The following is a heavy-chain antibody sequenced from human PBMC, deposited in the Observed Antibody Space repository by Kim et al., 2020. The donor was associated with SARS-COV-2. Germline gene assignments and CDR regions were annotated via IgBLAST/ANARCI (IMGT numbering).Heavy chain of an antibody. J-gene: IGHJ5*02. CDR1: GGSISSYY. CDR2: IYYSGST. V-gene: IGHV4-59*13. CDR3: ARELGPWGSHYNWFDP. Sequence: SETLSLTCTVSGGSISSYYWSWIRQPPGKGLEWIGYIYYSGSTNYNPSLKSRVTISVDTSKNQFSLKLSSVTAADTAVYYCARELGPWGSHYNWFDPWGQGTLVTVSS. D-gene: IGHD3-16*01.